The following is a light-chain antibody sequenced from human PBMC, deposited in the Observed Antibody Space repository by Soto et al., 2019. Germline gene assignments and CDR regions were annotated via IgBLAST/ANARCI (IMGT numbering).Light chain of an antibody. Sequence: EIVLTQSPGTLSLSAGERATRXXRSSQSVAGSYLAWYQQIPGQTPRXXIYGASSRATGIPDRFTGSGAGTDFTLTIRRLEPEDFAVYFCHQYGDSSWTFGQGTKVDIK. CDR2: GAS. CDR3: HQYGDSSWT. J-gene: IGKJ1*01. V-gene: IGKV3-20*01. CDR1: QSVAGSY.